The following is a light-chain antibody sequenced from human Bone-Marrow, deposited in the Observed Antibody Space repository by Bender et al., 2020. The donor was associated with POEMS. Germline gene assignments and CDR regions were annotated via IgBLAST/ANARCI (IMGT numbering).Light chain of an antibody. Sequence: QSALTQPASVSGSPGQSITISCTGTSSDVGAYNYVSWYLQHPGKAPKLIIYDVSIRPSGVSNRFSGSKSGNTASLTISGLQAEDEADYYCAAWEDSLNGWVFGGGTKLTVL. CDR3: AAWEDSLNGWV. V-gene: IGLV2-14*03. J-gene: IGLJ3*02. CDR1: SSDVGAYNY. CDR2: DVS.